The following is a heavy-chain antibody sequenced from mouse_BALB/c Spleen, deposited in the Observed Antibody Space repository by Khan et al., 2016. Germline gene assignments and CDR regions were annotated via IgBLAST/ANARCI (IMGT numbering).Heavy chain of an antibody. D-gene: IGHD2-10*02. CDR2: IRSKSNNYAT. J-gene: IGHJ2*01. CDR1: GFTFNTYA. V-gene: IGHV10-1*02. Sequence: EVQLVESGGGLVQPKGSLKLSCAASGFTFNTYAMNWVRQAPGKGLEWVARIRSKSNNYATYYADSVKDRFTISRDDSQSMLYLQMNNLKTEDTAMYYCVRQYGNHNYFDYWGQGTTLTVSS. CDR3: VRQYGNHNYFDY.